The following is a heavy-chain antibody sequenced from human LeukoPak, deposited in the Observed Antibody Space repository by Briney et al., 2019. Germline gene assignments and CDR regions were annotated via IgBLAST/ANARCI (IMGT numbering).Heavy chain of an antibody. D-gene: IGHD1-26*01. V-gene: IGHV1-69*04. CDR2: ITPIGGLT. J-gene: IGHJ6*02. CDR1: GGTFISYA. Sequence: SVKVSCKASGGTFISYAINWVRQAPGQGLEWMGRITPIGGLTHYAEKFQGRVRFTADKSTSTANMDLSSLRYEDTAVYYCARSLIVGSSYYYGTDVWGQGTTVTVSS. CDR3: ARSLIVGSSYYYGTDV.